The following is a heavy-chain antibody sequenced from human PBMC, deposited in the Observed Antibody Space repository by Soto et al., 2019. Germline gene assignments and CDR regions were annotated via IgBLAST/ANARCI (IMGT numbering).Heavy chain of an antibody. J-gene: IGHJ4*02. CDR2: IYYSGST. D-gene: IGHD3-3*01. Sequence: SETLSLTCTVSGGSISSGGYYWGWIRQHPGKGLEWIGYIYYSGSTYYNPSLKSRVTISVDTSKNQFSLKLSSVTAADTAVYYCARFDGFWSGYFHWAQGTLVTVSS. CDR1: GGSISSGGYY. V-gene: IGHV4-31*03. CDR3: ARFDGFWSGYFH.